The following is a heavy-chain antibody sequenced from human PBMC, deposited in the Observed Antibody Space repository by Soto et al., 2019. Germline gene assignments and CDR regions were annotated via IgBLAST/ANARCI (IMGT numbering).Heavy chain of an antibody. D-gene: IGHD7-27*01. J-gene: IGHJ4*02. CDR2: ISGSGGST. V-gene: IGHV3-23*01. Sequence: GGSLRLSCAASGFTFSIFAMSWVRQSPGKGLEWVSTISGSGGSTYYADAVKGRFSISRDNSMGTLYLQMKSLRVEDTAIYYCAKEVSLGSTVDLGYWGQGTLVTSPQ. CDR3: AKEVSLGSTVDLGY. CDR1: GFTFSIFA.